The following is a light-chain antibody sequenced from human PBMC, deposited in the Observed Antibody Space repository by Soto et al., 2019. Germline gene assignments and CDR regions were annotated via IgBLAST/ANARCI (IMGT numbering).Light chain of an antibody. CDR3: QQYNKWPLT. CDR1: QTVSNN. J-gene: IGKJ4*01. CDR2: FAS. Sequence: EIVMKQSPATLSVSPGKKATLSCRASQTVSNNLAWYQQKPGQAPRLLIYFASTRATGIPARFSGSGSGTEFTLTISSLQSEDFAVYYCQQYNKWPLTFGGGTKVETK. V-gene: IGKV3-15*01.